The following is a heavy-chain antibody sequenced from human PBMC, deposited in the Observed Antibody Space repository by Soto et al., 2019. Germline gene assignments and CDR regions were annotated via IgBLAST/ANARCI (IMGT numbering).Heavy chain of an antibody. CDR1: GYMFITYG. J-gene: IGHJ6*02. D-gene: IGHD6-13*01. V-gene: IGHV1-18*01. Sequence: ASVKVSCKASGYMFITYGFNWVRQAPGQGLEWMGWMSTSNGDTKTAQKFKGRHTMTSETSTNTVYMELTNLRSDDTAVYYCARAVGIAAAGSLDVWGQGTTVTVSS. CDR2: MSTSNGDT. CDR3: ARAVGIAAAGSLDV.